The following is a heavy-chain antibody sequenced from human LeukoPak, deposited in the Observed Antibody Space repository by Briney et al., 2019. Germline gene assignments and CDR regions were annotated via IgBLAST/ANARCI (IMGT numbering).Heavy chain of an antibody. CDR2: AYNSGST. J-gene: IGHJ3*02. Sequence: SETLSLTCAVSGGSISSGDYSWSWIRQPPGKGLEWIGYAYNSGSTNYNPSLKSRITISVETSKNQFSLKLNSVTAADTAVYYCARGKYSSSDAFDIWGQGTMVTVSS. D-gene: IGHD6-6*01. V-gene: IGHV4-61*08. CDR1: GGSISSGDYS. CDR3: ARGKYSSSDAFDI.